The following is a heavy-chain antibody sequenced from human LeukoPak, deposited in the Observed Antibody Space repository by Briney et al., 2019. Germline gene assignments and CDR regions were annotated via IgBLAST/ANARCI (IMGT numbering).Heavy chain of an antibody. V-gene: IGHV3-23*01. D-gene: IGHD3-10*01. CDR1: GFTFSSYA. J-gene: IGHJ6*04. Sequence: GGSLRLSCAASGFTFSSYAMSWVRQAPGKGLEWVSGISDSGGSTYYADSVKGRFTISRDNSKNTLYLQMNSLRAEDTAVYYCAKDGSGSYYFDYYYYYGMDVWGKGTTVTVSS. CDR2: ISDSGGST. CDR3: AKDGSGSYYFDYYYYYGMDV.